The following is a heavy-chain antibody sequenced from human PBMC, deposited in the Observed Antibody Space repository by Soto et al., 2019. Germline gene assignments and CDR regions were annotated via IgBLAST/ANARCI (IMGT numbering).Heavy chain of an antibody. CDR1: GFTFSSFA. CDR2: ISAGGGST. J-gene: IGHJ4*02. Sequence: GGSLRLSCAASGFTFSSFAMSWVRQAPGKGLEWVSIISAGGGSTYYADSVKGRFSISRDNSKNTLFLQMNSLRAEDTALYFCAKARGGDFFWHNYWGQGTLVTVSS. CDR3: AKARGGDFFWHNY. V-gene: IGHV3-23*01. D-gene: IGHD2-21*02.